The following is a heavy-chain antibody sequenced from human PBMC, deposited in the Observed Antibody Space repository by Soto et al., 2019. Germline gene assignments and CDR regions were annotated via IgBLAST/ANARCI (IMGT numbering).Heavy chain of an antibody. V-gene: IGHV3-7*05. Sequence: PGGSLRLSCAASGFTFSSYWMSWVRQAPGKGLEWVANIKQDGSEKYYVDSVKGRFTISRDNAKNSLYLQMNSLRAEDTAVYYCARDSHQRVTLSGVETYYYYSGMDVWGQGTTVTVS. CDR3: ARDSHQRVTLSGVETYYYYSGMDV. CDR1: GFTFSSYW. CDR2: IKQDGSEK. D-gene: IGHD3-3*01. J-gene: IGHJ6*02.